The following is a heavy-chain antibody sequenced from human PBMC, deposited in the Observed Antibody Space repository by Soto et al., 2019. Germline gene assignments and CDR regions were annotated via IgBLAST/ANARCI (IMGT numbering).Heavy chain of an antibody. CDR3: ARYCADYASDY. D-gene: IGHD4-17*01. Sequence: QVHLVQSGAEVKKPGASVKVSCKASGYTFTNSGIIWVRQAPGQGLEWVGWITAYNGNTNYAQNLQDRVTMTTATSTSTAYMELRSLRSDDTAVYYCARYCADYASDYWGQGTLVTVSS. J-gene: IGHJ4*02. CDR2: ITAYNGNT. CDR1: GYTFTNSG. V-gene: IGHV1-18*01.